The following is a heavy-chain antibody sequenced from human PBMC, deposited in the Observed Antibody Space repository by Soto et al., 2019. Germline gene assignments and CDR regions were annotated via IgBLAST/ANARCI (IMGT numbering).Heavy chain of an antibody. CDR2: VNPNNGDT. Sequence: QVQLVQSGAELKKPGASVKVSCKASGYTFSNYDMNWVRQATGQGPEWIGWVNPNNGDTGYAQKFQGRVTLTTDISATTASMELTSLRSEYTAIYYCAKVSRKGSAIDFDYWGQGTLITASS. CDR3: AKVSRKGSAIDFDY. V-gene: IGHV1-8*01. J-gene: IGHJ4*02. CDR1: GYTFSNYD. D-gene: IGHD3-10*01.